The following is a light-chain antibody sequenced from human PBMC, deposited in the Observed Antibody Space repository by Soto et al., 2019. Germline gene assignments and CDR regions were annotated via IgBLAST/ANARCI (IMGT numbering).Light chain of an antibody. V-gene: IGLV2-14*01. CDR3: SSYTDSTDYV. Sequence: QSVLAQPASVSGSPGQSITISCTGTSSDIAIYNFVSWYQQHPGKAPRLMIFQVTNRPPGVSTRFSGSKSGNTASLTISGLQAEDEADYYCSSYTDSTDYVFGTGTKVTVL. CDR1: SSDIAIYNF. CDR2: QVT. J-gene: IGLJ1*01.